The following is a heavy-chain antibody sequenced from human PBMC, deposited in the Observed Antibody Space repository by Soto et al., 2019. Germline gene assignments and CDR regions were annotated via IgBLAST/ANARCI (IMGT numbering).Heavy chain of an antibody. CDR2: ISSSSSTI. Sequence: VQLVESGGGLVQPGGSLRLSCAASGFTFSSYSMNWVRQAPGKGLEWVSYISSSSSTIYYADSVKGRFTISRDNAKNSLYLQMNSLRAEDTAVYYCARVGSAIYYYYYMDVWGTGTTVTVSS. J-gene: IGHJ6*03. V-gene: IGHV3-48*01. CDR1: GFTFSSYS. CDR3: ARVGSAIYYYYYMDV. D-gene: IGHD6-6*01.